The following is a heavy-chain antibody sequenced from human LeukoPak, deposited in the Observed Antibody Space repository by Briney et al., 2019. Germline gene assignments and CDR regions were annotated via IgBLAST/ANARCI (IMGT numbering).Heavy chain of an antibody. V-gene: IGHV3-7*01. CDR3: ARGVYQFDY. Sequence: GGSLRLSCAGSGFTFSLYYMSWVRQAPGKGLEWVGSIKADGSEKHYVDSMKGRFTISRDNAKNSVYLQMDSLRAEDTAVYYCARGVYQFDYWGQGTLVTVSS. D-gene: IGHD3-16*02. CDR2: IKADGSEK. J-gene: IGHJ4*02. CDR1: GFTFSLYY.